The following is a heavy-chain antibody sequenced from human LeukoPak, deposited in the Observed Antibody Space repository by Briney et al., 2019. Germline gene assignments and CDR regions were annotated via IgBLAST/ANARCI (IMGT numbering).Heavy chain of an antibody. CDR1: GGSISSYY. J-gene: IGHJ4*02. CDR2: IFYSGST. Sequence: PSETLSLTCSVSGGSISSYYWSWIRQSPGKGLEWIGNIFYSGSTNYNPSLKSRVTIPIDTSKNQFSLKLSSVTAADTAVYYCASSSGWYRYFDYWGQGTLVTVSS. CDR3: ASSSGWYRYFDY. V-gene: IGHV4-59*01. D-gene: IGHD6-13*01.